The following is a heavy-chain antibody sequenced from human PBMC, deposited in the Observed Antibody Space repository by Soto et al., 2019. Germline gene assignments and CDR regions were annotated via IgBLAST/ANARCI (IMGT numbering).Heavy chain of an antibody. V-gene: IGHV1-24*01. Sequence: ASVKVSCKVSGYTLTELSMHWVRQAPGKGLEWMGGFDPEDGETIYAQKFQGRVTMTEDTSTDTAYMELSRLRSDDTAVYYCARVRSCSSTTCYNFDWWGQGNLVTVSS. D-gene: IGHD2-2*02. CDR1: GYTLTELS. CDR2: FDPEDGET. J-gene: IGHJ4*02. CDR3: ARVRSCSSTTCYNFDW.